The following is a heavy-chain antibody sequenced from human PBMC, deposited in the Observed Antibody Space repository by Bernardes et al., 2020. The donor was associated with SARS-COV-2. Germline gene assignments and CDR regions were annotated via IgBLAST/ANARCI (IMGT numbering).Heavy chain of an antibody. J-gene: IGHJ5*02. Sequence: SETLSLTCTVSGGSITSYNWNWVRQSPGKGLEWIGYIYHSGDSKYNPSFGNRVTISVDTSKNQFSLKLTSVTSADTAMYFCATREVVDGSDPGNNWLDPWGQGALVTVSS. CDR3: ATREVVDGSDPGNNWLDP. CDR2: IYHSGDS. D-gene: IGHD3-22*01. CDR1: GGSITSYN. V-gene: IGHV4-59*01.